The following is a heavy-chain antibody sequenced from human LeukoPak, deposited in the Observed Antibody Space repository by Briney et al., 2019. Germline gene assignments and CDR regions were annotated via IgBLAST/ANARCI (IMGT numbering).Heavy chain of an antibody. CDR2: IYPADSDS. CDR1: GYTLSNYW. CDR3: AIRSYYDTRGYYYLDY. J-gene: IGHJ4*02. D-gene: IGHD3-22*01. V-gene: IGHV5-51*01. Sequence: GESLKISCKGSGYTLSNYWIAWVRQMPGKGLEWMGIIYPADSDSSYSPSFQGQVTISVDRSINTAYLQWSRLKASDIAMYYCAIRSYYDTRGYYYLDYWGKGTLVTV.